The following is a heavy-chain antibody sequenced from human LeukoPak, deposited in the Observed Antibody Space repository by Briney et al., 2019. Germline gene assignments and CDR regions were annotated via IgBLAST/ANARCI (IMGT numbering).Heavy chain of an antibody. CDR2: ISSSSSYI. J-gene: IGHJ4*02. V-gene: IGHV3-21*01. CDR3: ARDRNTDFWSGYYTNYFDY. Sequence: GGSLRLSCAASGFTFSSYSMNWVRQAPEKGLEWVSSISSSSSYIYYADSVKGRFTISRDNAKNSLYLQMNSLRAEDTAVYYCARDRNTDFWSGYYTNYFDYWGQGTLVTVSS. D-gene: IGHD3-3*01. CDR1: GFTFSSYS.